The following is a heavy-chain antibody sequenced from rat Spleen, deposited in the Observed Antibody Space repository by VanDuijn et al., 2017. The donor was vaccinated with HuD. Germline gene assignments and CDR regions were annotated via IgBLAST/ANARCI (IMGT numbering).Heavy chain of an antibody. CDR1: GFTFSDYA. CDR2: ISYEGTTN. J-gene: IGHJ3*01. CDR3: ARLGGLRNWFAY. Sequence: EVQLVESGGGLVQPGNSLKLSCAASGFTFSDYAMAWVRQAPKKGLEWVASISYEGTTNYYGDSVKGRFTISRDNAKSTLYLQMNSLRSEDTATYFCARLGGLRNWFAYWGQGTLVTVSS. V-gene: IGHV5-22*01. D-gene: IGHD4-3*01.